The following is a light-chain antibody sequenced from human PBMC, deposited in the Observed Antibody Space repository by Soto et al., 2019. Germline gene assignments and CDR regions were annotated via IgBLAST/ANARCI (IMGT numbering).Light chain of an antibody. J-gene: IGLJ3*02. Sequence: QSVLTQPPSASGTPGQRITISCSGTTSNIGSNYVYWYQQLPGTAPKLLIYSNNQRPSGVPDRFSGSKSGTSASLAISGVRSEDEADYYCATWDDSLSGGGEVFGGGTELTVL. V-gene: IGLV1-47*01. CDR3: ATWDDSLSGGGEV. CDR2: SNN. CDR1: TSNIGSNY.